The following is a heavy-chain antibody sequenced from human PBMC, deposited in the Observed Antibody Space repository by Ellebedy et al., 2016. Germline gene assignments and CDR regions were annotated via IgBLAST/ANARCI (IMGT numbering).Heavy chain of an antibody. V-gene: IGHV1-24*01. CDR1: GFTFTSSA. CDR3: ATGSGYYYGSGSYGAFDI. Sequence: ASVKVSCXASGFTFTSSAVQWVRQAPGKGLEWMGGFDPEDGETIYAQKFQGRVTMTEDTSTDTAYMELSSLRSEDTAVYYCATGSGYYYGSGSYGAFDIWGQGTMVTVSS. J-gene: IGHJ3*02. D-gene: IGHD3-10*01. CDR2: FDPEDGET.